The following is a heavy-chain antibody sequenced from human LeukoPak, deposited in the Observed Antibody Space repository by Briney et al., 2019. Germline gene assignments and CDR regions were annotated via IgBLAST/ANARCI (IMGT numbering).Heavy chain of an antibody. CDR1: GYTFTSYD. CDR3: ARAQGVRVTNWFDP. J-gene: IGHJ5*02. Sequence: ASVKVSCKASGYTFTSYDINWVRQATGQGLEWMGWMNPNSGNTGYAQKFQGRVTMTRNTSISTAYMELSSLRSGDTAVYYCARAQGVRVTNWFDPWGQGTLVTVSS. V-gene: IGHV1-8*01. CDR2: MNPNSGNT.